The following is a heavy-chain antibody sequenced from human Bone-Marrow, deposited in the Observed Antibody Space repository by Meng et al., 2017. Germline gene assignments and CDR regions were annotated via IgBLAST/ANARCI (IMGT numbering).Heavy chain of an antibody. CDR1: GFTFSSYG. V-gene: IGHV3-7*01. J-gene: IGHJ5*02. Sequence: GGSMRLACAAAGFTFSSYGMHWVRQAPGEGREWVANIKQEGSEKYYVDSVKGRFTISRDNATNSLYLQMNSLRAEDTAVYYCARDSYYYVSDSRWFDPWGQGTLVTVSS. D-gene: IGHD3-10*01. CDR2: IKQEGSEK. CDR3: ARDSYYYVSDSRWFDP.